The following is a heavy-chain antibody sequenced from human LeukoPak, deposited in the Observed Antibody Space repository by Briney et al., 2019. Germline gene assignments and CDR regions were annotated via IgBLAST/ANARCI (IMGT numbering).Heavy chain of an antibody. CDR2: IYTSGST. V-gene: IGHV4-4*09. CDR1: GGSISSYY. CDR3: ASGYDSSGYYYVY. Sequence: SETLSLTCTVSGGSISSYYWSWIRQPPGKGLEWIGYIYTSGSTNYNPSLKSRVTISVDTSKYQFSLKLSSVTAADTAGYYCASGYDSSGYYYVYWGQGTLVTVSS. J-gene: IGHJ4*02. D-gene: IGHD3-22*01.